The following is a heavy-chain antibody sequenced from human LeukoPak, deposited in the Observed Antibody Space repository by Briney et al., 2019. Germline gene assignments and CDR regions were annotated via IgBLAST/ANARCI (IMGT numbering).Heavy chain of an antibody. D-gene: IGHD3-22*01. V-gene: IGHV4-59*01. Sequence: SETLSLTCTISSGSNYWSWIRQPPGKGLEWIGYIYYSGSTNYNPSLKSRVTISIDTSKHQFSLNLTFVTAADTAVYFCASRGYYDNSAYFRNWGQGTLVTVSS. CDR3: ASRGYYDNSAYFRN. J-gene: IGHJ4*02. CDR2: IYYSGST. CDR1: SGSNY.